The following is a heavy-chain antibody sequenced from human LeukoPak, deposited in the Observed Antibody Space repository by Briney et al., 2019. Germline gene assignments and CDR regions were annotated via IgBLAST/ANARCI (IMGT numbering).Heavy chain of an antibody. CDR2: NNPNSGGT. CDR3: ARWEVLRPTGFDY. Sequence: ASVKVSCKASGYTFTGYYMHWVRQAPGQGLEWMGWNNPNSGGTNYAQKFQGRVTMTRDTSISTAYMELSRLRSGDTAVYYCARWEVLRPTGFDYWGQGTLVTVSS. V-gene: IGHV1-2*02. J-gene: IGHJ4*02. D-gene: IGHD1-26*01. CDR1: GYTFTGYY.